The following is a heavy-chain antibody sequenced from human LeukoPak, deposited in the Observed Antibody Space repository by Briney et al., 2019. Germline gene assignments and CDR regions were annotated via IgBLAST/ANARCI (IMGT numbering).Heavy chain of an antibody. D-gene: IGHD1-26*01. CDR2: IIPILGIA. V-gene: IGHV1-69*04. CDR3: ARGQVGAAYSF. CDR1: GGTFSSYA. Sequence: ASVKVCCKASGGTFSSYAISWVRQAPGQGLEWMGRIIPILGIANYAQKFQGRVTITADKSTSTAYMELSSLRSEDTAVYYCARGQVGAAYSFWGQGTLVTVSS. J-gene: IGHJ4*02.